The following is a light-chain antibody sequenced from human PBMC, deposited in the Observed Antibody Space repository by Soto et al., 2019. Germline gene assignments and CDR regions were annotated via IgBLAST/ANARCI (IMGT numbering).Light chain of an antibody. CDR3: SSYTTSTSFIL. CDR1: SSDVGGYNY. Sequence: QSALTQPASVSGSPGQSITISCTGTSSDVGGYNYVSWYQQHAGKAPKVMIYEVSSRPSGVSNRFSGSKSGNTASLTISGLQAEDEAYYYCSSYTTSTSFILFGGGTKLTVL. J-gene: IGLJ2*01. CDR2: EVS. V-gene: IGLV2-14*01.